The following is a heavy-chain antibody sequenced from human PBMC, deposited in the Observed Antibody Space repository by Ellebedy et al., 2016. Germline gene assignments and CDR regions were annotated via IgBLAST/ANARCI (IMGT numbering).Heavy chain of an antibody. CDR2: INDSGST. CDR3: ASLFKQVPTRYYFDY. D-gene: IGHD6-13*01. J-gene: IGHJ4*02. Sequence: SETLSLTCAVYGGSFSGYYWNWIRQPPGKGLEWIGEINDSGSTNHNPSLKSRVTISVDKSKNQFSLKLSSVTAADTAVYYCASLFKQVPTRYYFDYWGPGTLVTVSS. CDR1: GGSFSGYY. V-gene: IGHV4-34*01.